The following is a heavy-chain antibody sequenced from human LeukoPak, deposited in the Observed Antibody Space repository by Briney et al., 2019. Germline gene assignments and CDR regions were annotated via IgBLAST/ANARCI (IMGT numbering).Heavy chain of an antibody. CDR1: GYSFTSYW. CDR3: ARLQNDYSNYSLVWWFDP. CDR2: IYPGDSDT. J-gene: IGHJ5*02. V-gene: IGHV5-51*01. Sequence: GESLKISCKGSGYSFTSYWIGRVRQMPGKGLERMGIIYPGDSDTRYSPSFQGQVTISADKSISTAYLQWSSLKASDTAMYYCARLQNDYSNYSLVWWFDPWGQGTLVTVSS. D-gene: IGHD4-11*01.